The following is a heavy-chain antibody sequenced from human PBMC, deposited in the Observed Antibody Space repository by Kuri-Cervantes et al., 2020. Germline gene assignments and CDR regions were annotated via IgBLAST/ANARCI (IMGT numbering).Heavy chain of an antibody. CDR3: ARRSGWYGNFDY. CDR1: GGSIRSYY. Sequence: GSLRLSCTVSGGSIRSYYWSWIRQPPGKGLEWIGYIYYSGSTYYNPSLKSRVTISVDTSKNQFSLKLSSVTAADTAVYYCARRSGWYGNFDYWGQGTLVTVSS. V-gene: IGHV4-59*04. D-gene: IGHD6-19*01. J-gene: IGHJ4*02. CDR2: IYYSGST.